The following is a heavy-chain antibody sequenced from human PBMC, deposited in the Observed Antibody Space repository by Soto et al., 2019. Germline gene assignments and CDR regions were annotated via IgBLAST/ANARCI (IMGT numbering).Heavy chain of an antibody. CDR2: INPSGGST. J-gene: IGHJ5*02. D-gene: IGHD1-26*01. CDR3: AREYLELNWFDP. Sequence: ASVKVSCKASGYTFTSYYMHWVRQAPGQGLEWMGIINPSGGSTSYAQKFQGRVTMTSGTSTSTVYMELSSLRSEDTAVYYCAREYLELNWFDPWGRGTLVTVSS. CDR1: GYTFTSYY. V-gene: IGHV1-46*03.